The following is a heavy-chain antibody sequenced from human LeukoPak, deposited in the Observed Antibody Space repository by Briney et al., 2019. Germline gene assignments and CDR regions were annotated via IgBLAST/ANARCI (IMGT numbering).Heavy chain of an antibody. J-gene: IGHJ3*02. D-gene: IGHD2-21*01. CDR1: GFTVSSNY. CDR2: IYYSGST. CDR3: ASAYCGGDCYSGAFDI. Sequence: GSLRLSCAASGFTVSSNYMSWVRQPPGKGLEWIGSIYYSGSTYYNPSLKSRVTISVDTSKNQFSLKLSSVTAADTAVYYCASAYCGGDCYSGAFDIWGQGTMVTVSS. V-gene: IGHV4-39*01.